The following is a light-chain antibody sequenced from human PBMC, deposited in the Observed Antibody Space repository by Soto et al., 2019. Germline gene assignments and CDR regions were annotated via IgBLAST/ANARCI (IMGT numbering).Light chain of an antibody. V-gene: IGKV3-11*01. J-gene: IGKJ1*01. CDR3: HQRQSWPRT. Sequence: EIVLTQSAATLSSFPGDRVTLSCRASQYINTRLAWYQHRPGQSPRLLIYQTSLRAAGIPARFSASGSGTDFTLTISDVQPEDFALYYCHQRQSWPRTFGQGTKVE. CDR2: QTS. CDR1: QYINTR.